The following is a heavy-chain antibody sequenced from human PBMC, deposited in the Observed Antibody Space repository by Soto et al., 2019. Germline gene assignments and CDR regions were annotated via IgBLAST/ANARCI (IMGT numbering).Heavy chain of an antibody. CDR1: GFTFSSYA. CDR2: ISGSGGST. CDR3: ANSPPYCTNGVCYADDYYYYGMDV. D-gene: IGHD2-8*01. J-gene: IGHJ6*02. Sequence: GGSLRLSCAASGFTFSSYAMSWVRQAPGKGLEWVSAISGSGGSTYYADSVKGRFTISRDNSKNTLYLQMNSLRAEDTAVYYCANSPPYCTNGVCYADDYYYYGMDVWGQGTTVTVSS. V-gene: IGHV3-23*01.